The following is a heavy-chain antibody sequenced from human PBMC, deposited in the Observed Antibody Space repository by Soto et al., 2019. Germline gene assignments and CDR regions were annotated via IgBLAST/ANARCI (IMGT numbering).Heavy chain of an antibody. Sequence: QVQLVESGGGVVQPGRSLRLSCAASGFTFSSYGMHWVRQAPGKGPEWVAVIWYDGSNKYYADSVKGRFTISRDNSKNTLYLQMNSLRAEDTAVYYCAREAWFGELLPGYWGQGTLVTVSS. V-gene: IGHV3-33*01. CDR2: IWYDGSNK. CDR3: AREAWFGELLPGY. D-gene: IGHD3-10*01. CDR1: GFTFSSYG. J-gene: IGHJ4*02.